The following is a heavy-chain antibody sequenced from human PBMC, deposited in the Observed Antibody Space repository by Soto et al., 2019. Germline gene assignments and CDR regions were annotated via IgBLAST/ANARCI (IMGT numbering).Heavy chain of an antibody. J-gene: IGHJ6*02. CDR3: ARGGYYDSSGSRNYFYYGMNV. V-gene: IGHV1-18*01. CDR1: GYTFSSYG. D-gene: IGHD3-22*01. Sequence: ASVKVSSKASGYTFSSYGINWVRQAPGQGLEWLGWVSPYDGYTNYAQILQGRVSMTTDTSTKTAYMEVRSLRSDDTAVYYCARGGYYDSSGSRNYFYYGMNVWGQGTTVTVSS. CDR2: VSPYDGYT.